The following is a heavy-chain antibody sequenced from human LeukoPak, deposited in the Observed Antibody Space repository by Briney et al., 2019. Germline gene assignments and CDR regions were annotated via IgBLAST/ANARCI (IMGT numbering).Heavy chain of an antibody. CDR2: INHYNDNT. J-gene: IGHJ4*02. Sequence: ASVKVSCKASGYTFTSYRISWLRQAPGQGLEWMEWINHYNDNTKYAQKFQCRVTMTTETSTSTAYMELRSLRSDDTAVYYCARISYCSGGSCYNVDYWGQGTLVTVSS. CDR3: ARISYCSGGSCYNVDY. CDR1: GYTFTSYR. V-gene: IGHV1-18*01. D-gene: IGHD2-15*01.